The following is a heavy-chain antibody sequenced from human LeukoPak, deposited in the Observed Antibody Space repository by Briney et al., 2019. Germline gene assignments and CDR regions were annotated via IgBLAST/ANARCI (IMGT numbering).Heavy chain of an antibody. J-gene: IGHJ4*02. CDR2: MNPNSGST. D-gene: IGHD1-26*01. CDR3: ARGRGVKWELRGGFDY. V-gene: IGHV1-8*01. Sequence: ASVKVSRKASGYTFTSYDINWVRQATGQGLEWMGWMNPNSGSTGYAQKFQGRVTMTRNTSISTAYMELSSLRSEDTAVYYCARGRGVKWELRGGFDYWGQGTLVTVSS. CDR1: GYTFTSYD.